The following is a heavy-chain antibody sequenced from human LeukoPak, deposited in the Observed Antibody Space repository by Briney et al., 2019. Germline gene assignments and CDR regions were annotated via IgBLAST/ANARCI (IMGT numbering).Heavy chain of an antibody. V-gene: IGHV3-23*01. CDR1: GFTFSSYA. CDR3: AKDMQWRYYDFWSGYFDY. J-gene: IGHJ4*02. Sequence: GGSLRLSCAASGFTFSSYAMSWVRQAPGKGLEWVSAISGSGGSTYYADSVKGRFTISRDNSKNTLYLQMNSLRAEDTAVYYCAKDMQWRYYDFWSGYFDYWGQGTLVTVSS. D-gene: IGHD3-3*01. CDR2: ISGSGGST.